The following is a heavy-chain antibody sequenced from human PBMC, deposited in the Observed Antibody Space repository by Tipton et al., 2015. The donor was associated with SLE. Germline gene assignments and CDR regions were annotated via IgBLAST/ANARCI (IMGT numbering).Heavy chain of an antibody. CDR3: ARYSYFAAAFDI. CDR2: IYTSGST. V-gene: IGHV4-61*02. D-gene: IGHD5-18*01. CDR1: GGSISSGSYY. J-gene: IGHJ3*02. Sequence: TLSLTCTVSGGSISSGSYYWSWIRQPAGKGLEWIGRIYTSGSTNYNPSLKSRVTISVDTSKNQFSLKLSSVTAADTAVYYCARYSYFAAAFDIWGQGTLVTVSS.